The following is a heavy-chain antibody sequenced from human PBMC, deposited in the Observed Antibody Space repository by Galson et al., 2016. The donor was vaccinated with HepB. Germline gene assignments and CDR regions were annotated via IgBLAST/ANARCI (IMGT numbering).Heavy chain of an antibody. Sequence: SLRLSCAASGITFSSYAMSWVRQAPGKGLEWVSAISGSDGSTYYADSVKGRFTISRDNSKNTLYLQMNSLRAEDTAVYYCAKGQQLAYFDYWGQGTLVTGSS. V-gene: IGHV3-23*01. J-gene: IGHJ4*02. CDR2: ISGSDGST. CDR3: AKGQQLAYFDY. CDR1: GITFSSYA. D-gene: IGHD6-13*01.